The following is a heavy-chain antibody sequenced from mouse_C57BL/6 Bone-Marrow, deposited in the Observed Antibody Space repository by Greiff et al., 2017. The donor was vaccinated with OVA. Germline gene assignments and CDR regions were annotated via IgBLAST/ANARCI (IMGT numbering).Heavy chain of an antibody. CDR1: GFTFSSYG. CDR2: ISSGGGYT. J-gene: IGHJ2*01. Sequence: EVKLEESGGDLVKPGGSLKLSCAASGFTFSSYGMSWVRQTPDKRLEWVATISSGGGYTYYPDSVKGRFTISRDNAKNTLYLQLSRLKSEDTAMDYCARHGTTVVFDYWGQGTTLTVSS. D-gene: IGHD1-1*01. CDR3: ARHGTTVVFDY. V-gene: IGHV5-6*02.